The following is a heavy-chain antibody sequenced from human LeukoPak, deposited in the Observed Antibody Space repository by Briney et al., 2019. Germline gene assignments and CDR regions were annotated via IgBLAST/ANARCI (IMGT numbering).Heavy chain of an antibody. J-gene: IGHJ4*02. D-gene: IGHD3-22*01. Sequence: ESLKISSKGSGXSFTSYWSGWVRQMPGKGLEWMGVINPGDSDTRYSPSFQGQVTISADKSISTAYLQWSSLNASDTAMYYCARGRDSYYYDSSGTAYYFDYWGQGTLVTVSS. CDR2: INPGDSDT. CDR3: ARGRDSYYYDSSGTAYYFDY. V-gene: IGHV5-51*01. CDR1: GXSFTSYW.